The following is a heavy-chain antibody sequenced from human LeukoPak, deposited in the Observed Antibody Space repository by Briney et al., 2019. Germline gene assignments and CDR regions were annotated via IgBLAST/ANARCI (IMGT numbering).Heavy chain of an antibody. D-gene: IGHD3-3*01. Sequence: GGSLRLSCAASGFTFSSYAMRWVRQAPGKGLEWVAVISHDGSNKYYADSVKGRFTISRDNSKNTLYLQMNSLRAEDTAVYYCARDEHRPRITIFGVVIPDAFDIWGQGTMVTVSS. J-gene: IGHJ3*02. CDR1: GFTFSSYA. CDR2: ISHDGSNK. V-gene: IGHV3-30-3*01. CDR3: ARDEHRPRITIFGVVIPDAFDI.